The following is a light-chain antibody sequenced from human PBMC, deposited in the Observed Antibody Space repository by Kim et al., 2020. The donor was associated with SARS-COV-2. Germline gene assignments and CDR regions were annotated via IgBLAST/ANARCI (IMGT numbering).Light chain of an antibody. CDR1: SLRTYY. V-gene: IGLV3-19*01. CDR2: GTN. Sequence: SSELTQDPAVSVALGQTVMITCQGDSLRTYYTSWYQQKPGQAPVLVIYGTNNRPSGIPDRFSGSSSGNTASLTITGAQAEDEADYYCNSRDSSGHLWVFG. J-gene: IGLJ3*02. CDR3: NSRDSSGHLWV.